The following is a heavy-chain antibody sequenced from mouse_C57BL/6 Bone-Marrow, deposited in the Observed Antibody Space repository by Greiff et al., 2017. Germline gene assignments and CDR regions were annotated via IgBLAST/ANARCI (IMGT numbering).Heavy chain of an antibody. D-gene: IGHD2-5*01. Sequence: EVKLVESGGDLVKPGGSLKLSCAASGFTFSSYGMSWVRQTPDKRLEWVATISSGGSYTYYPDSVKGRFTISRDNAKKTLYLQMSSLKSEDTAMYYCARRDYSNYEGAMDYWGQGTSVTVSS. CDR2: ISSGGSYT. V-gene: IGHV5-6*02. J-gene: IGHJ4*01. CDR3: ARRDYSNYEGAMDY. CDR1: GFTFSSYG.